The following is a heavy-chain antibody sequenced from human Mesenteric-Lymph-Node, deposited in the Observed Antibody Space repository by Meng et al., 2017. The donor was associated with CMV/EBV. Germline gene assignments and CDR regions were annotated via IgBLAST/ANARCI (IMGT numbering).Heavy chain of an antibody. CDR2: ISGVST. Sequence: GESLKISCAASGFTVSSNEMSWVRQAPGKGLEWVSSISGVSTYYAHSRKGRFTISRDNSKNTLHLQMNSLRADDTAVYYCAKGVESFDYWGQGTLVTVSS. CDR3: AKGVESFDY. V-gene: IGHV3-38-3*01. D-gene: IGHD2-15*01. CDR1: GFTVSSNE. J-gene: IGHJ4*02.